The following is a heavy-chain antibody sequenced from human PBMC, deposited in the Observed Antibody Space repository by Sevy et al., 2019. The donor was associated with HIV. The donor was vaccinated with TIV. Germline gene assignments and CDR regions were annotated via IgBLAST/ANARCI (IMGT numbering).Heavy chain of an antibody. V-gene: IGHV3-23*01. CDR2: ISGSGIST. CDR1: GFTFSSYA. D-gene: IGHD5-12*01. CDR3: AKGIGYSGYETDY. J-gene: IGHJ4*02. Sequence: GGSLRLSCAASGFTFSSYAMSWVRQAQGKGLEWVSAISGSGISTYYADSVKGRFTISRDNSKNTLYLQMNNLRAEDTAVFYCAKGIGYSGYETDYWGQGTLVTVSS.